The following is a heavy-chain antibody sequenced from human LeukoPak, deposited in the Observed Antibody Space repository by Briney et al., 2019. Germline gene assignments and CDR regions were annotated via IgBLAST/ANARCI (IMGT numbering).Heavy chain of an antibody. CDR3: TTDLYDYVWGSYRPTGY. Sequence: GGSLRLSCAASGFTFSNAWMSWGRHAPGKGLEWVVRIKSKNDDGTTDYAAPVKGRFTISRDDSKNTLYLQMNSLKTEVTAVYYCTTDLYDYVWGSYRPTGYWGQGTLVTVSS. D-gene: IGHD3-16*02. CDR1: GFTFSNAW. CDR2: IKSKNDDGTT. V-gene: IGHV3-15*01. J-gene: IGHJ4*02.